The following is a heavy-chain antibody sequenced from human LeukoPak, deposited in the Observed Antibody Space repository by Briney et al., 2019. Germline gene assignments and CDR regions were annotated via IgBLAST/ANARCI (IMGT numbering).Heavy chain of an antibody. D-gene: IGHD3-16*01. CDR2: IYYSGST. J-gene: IGHJ6*02. CDR3: ARDNLFNSGQLRYYYYYYGMDV. Sequence: NPSETLSLTCTVSGGSISSSSYYWGWIRQPPGKGLEWIGSIYYSGSTYYNPSLKSRVTISVDTSKNQFSLKLSSVTAADTAVYYCARDNLFNSGQLRYYYYYYGMDVWGQGTTVTVSS. CDR1: GGSISSSSYY. V-gene: IGHV4-39*07.